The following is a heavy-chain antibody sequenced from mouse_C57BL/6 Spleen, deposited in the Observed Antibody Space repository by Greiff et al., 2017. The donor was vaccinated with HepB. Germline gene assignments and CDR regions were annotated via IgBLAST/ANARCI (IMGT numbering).Heavy chain of an antibody. D-gene: IGHD1-1*01. J-gene: IGHJ2*01. CDR1: GYTFTSYW. CDR3: AKIYYYGTHYFDY. CDR2: IHPNSGST. V-gene: IGHV1-64*01. Sequence: VQLQQPGAELVKPGASVKLSCKASGYTFTSYWMHWVKQRPGQGLEWIGMIHPNSGSTNYNEKFKSKATLTVDKSSRTAYMQLSSLTSEDSAVYYCAKIYYYGTHYFDYWGQGTTLTVSS.